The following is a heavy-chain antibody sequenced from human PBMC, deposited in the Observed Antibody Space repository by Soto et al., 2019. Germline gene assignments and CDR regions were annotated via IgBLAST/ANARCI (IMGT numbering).Heavy chain of an antibody. J-gene: IGHJ3*02. CDR1: GFTFSSYA. Sequence: GGSLRLSCAASGFTFSSYAMSWVRQAPGKGLEWVSAIGASGAGTYYAEYVKGRFTISRDNSKNTLYLQMNSLRAEDTAVYYCAKDRDYSSGWYGPGGAFDIWGQGTMVTVSS. D-gene: IGHD6-19*01. CDR2: IGASGAGT. CDR3: AKDRDYSSGWYGPGGAFDI. V-gene: IGHV3-23*01.